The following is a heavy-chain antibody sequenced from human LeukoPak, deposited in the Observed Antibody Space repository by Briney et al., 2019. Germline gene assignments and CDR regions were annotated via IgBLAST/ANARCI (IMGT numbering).Heavy chain of an antibody. CDR2: IFPSGGEI. V-gene: IGHV3-23*01. CDR1: GFTFSTFA. D-gene: IGHD3-22*01. CDR3: AKSRWTYYDCGES. Sequence: GGSLRLSCAASGFTFSTFAMIWVRQPPGKGLEWVSSIFPSGGEIHYADSVRGRFTISRDNSKNTLYLQMNSLRAEDTAVYYCAKSRWTYYDCGESWGQGTLVTVSS. J-gene: IGHJ5*02.